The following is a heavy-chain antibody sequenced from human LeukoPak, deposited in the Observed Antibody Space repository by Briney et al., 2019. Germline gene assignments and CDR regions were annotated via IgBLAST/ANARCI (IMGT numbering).Heavy chain of an antibody. D-gene: IGHD3-22*01. Sequence: GESLKISCKGSGYSFTSYWTGWVRQMPGKGLEWMGIIYPGDSDTRYSPSFQGQVTISADKSISTAYLQWSSLKASDTAMYYCAAFTYYYDSSGYYPHYFDYWGQGTLVTVSS. CDR3: AAFTYYYDSSGYYPHYFDY. CDR1: GYSFTSYW. V-gene: IGHV5-51*01. J-gene: IGHJ4*02. CDR2: IYPGDSDT.